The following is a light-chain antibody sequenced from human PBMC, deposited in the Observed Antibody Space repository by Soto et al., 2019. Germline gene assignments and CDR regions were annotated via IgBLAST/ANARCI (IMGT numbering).Light chain of an antibody. CDR3: LSYTSTNTRV. Sequence: QSALTQPASVSGSPGQSITISCTGSSSDVGGYKFVSWYQHHPGTAPKLLIYEVSNRPSGVSNRFSGSKSGNTASLTISGLQAEDEADYYCLSYTSTNTRVLGGGTKVTVL. CDR2: EVS. CDR1: SSDVGGYKF. V-gene: IGLV2-14*01. J-gene: IGLJ3*02.